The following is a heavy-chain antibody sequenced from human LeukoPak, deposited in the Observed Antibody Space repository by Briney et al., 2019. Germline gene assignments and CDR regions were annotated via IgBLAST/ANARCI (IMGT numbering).Heavy chain of an antibody. CDR2: IYSGGST. CDR1: GFTVSSSH. V-gene: IGHV3-53*01. Sequence: PGGSLRLSCAASGFTVSSSHMSWVRPAPGKGLEWVSIIYSGGSTSYSDSVKGRFIISRDNSKNTLYLQMNSLRAEDTAIYYCARRSPIAGAGPRRLEDWGQGTLVTVSS. J-gene: IGHJ4*02. D-gene: IGHD6-13*01. CDR3: ARRSPIAGAGPRRLED.